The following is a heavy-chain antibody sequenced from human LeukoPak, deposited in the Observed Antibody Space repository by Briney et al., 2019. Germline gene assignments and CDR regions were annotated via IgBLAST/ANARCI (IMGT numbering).Heavy chain of an antibody. Sequence: VASVKVSCKASGYTFTSYYMHWVRQAPGRGLEWMGLINPTGDSTGYAQKFQGRITMTRDMSTSTDYMELSSLRSEDTAIYYCARDNSLGDNAWWFDPWGQGTLVTVSS. D-gene: IGHD1-26*01. V-gene: IGHV1-46*01. J-gene: IGHJ5*02. CDR3: ARDNSLGDNAWWFDP. CDR1: GYTFTSYY. CDR2: INPTGDST.